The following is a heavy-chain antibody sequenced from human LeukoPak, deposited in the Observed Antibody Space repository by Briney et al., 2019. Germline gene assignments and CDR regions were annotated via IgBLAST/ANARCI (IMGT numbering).Heavy chain of an antibody. CDR1: GGSISSSRYY. CDR3: ARLGYSSGPPRDY. V-gene: IGHV4-39*01. D-gene: IGHD6-19*01. Sequence: SETLSLTCTVSGGSISSSRYYWGWIRQPPGKGLEWIGSIYYSGSTYYNPSLKSRVTISVDTSKNQFSLKLSSVTAADTAVYYCARLGYSSGPPRDYWGQGTLVTVSS. CDR2: IYYSGST. J-gene: IGHJ4*02.